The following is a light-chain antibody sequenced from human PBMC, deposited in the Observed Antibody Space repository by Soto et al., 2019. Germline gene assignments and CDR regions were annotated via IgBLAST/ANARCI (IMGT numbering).Light chain of an antibody. J-gene: IGKJ1*01. CDR1: QSVSRW. Sequence: DIQMTQSPSTLSASVGDTVTITCRASQSVSRWLNWYQQKPGKAPRLLIYEASNLESCVPLRFSGSGSGTDFVLTITSLQPADSATYSCQQFNSKVWTFGQGTRVEI. CDR3: QQFNSKVWT. CDR2: EAS. V-gene: IGKV1-5*01.